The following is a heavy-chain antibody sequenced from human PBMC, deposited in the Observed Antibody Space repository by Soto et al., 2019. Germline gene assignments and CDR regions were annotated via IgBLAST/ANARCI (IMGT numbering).Heavy chain of an antibody. CDR3: AKGPIFGVENIYDY. CDR1: GFTFSSYA. D-gene: IGHD3-3*01. CDR2: MSGSGGTS. V-gene: IGHV3-23*01. J-gene: IGHJ4*02. Sequence: PGGSLRLSCAASGFTFSSYAMSWVRQAPGKGLEWVSGMSGSGGTSYYTDSGKGRFTISRDNSKRTLYLQMNSLRAEDTALYYCAKGPIFGVENIYDYWGQGTLVTVSS.